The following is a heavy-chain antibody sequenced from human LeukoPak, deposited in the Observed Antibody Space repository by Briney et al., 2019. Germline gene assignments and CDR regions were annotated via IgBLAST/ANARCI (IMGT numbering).Heavy chain of an antibody. J-gene: IGHJ6*02. D-gene: IGHD3-10*01. CDR1: GYTFTGYY. CDR3: ARDKQCISDYYGSGSYEPFYGMDV. V-gene: IGHV1-2*02. CDR2: INPNSGGT. Sequence: ASVKVSCKASGYTFTGYYMHWVRQAPGQGLEWMGWINPNSGGTNYAQKFQGRVTMTRDTSISTAYMELSRLRSDDTAVYYCARDKQCISDYYGSGSYEPFYGMDVWGQGTTVTVSS.